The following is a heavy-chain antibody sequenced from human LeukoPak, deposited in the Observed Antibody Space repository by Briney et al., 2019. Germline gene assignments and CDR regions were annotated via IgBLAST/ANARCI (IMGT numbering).Heavy chain of an antibody. CDR1: GFTFDDYT. CDR2: ISWDGGST. V-gene: IGHV3-43*01. D-gene: IGHD6-13*01. Sequence: GGSLRLSCAASGFTFDDYTMHWVRQAPGKGLEWVSLISWDGGSTYYADSVKGRFTISRDNSKNSLYLQMNSLRTEDTALYYCAKEGVAAAGTDYYYYYMDVWGKGTTVTISS. J-gene: IGHJ6*03. CDR3: AKEGVAAAGTDYYYYYMDV.